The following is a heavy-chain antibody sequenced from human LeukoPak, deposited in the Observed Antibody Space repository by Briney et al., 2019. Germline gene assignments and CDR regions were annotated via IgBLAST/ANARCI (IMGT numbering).Heavy chain of an antibody. V-gene: IGHV1-2*02. J-gene: IGHJ4*02. D-gene: IGHD3-3*01. CDR1: GYTFTGYY. Sequence: ASVKVSCKASGYTFTGYYMHWVRQAPGQGLEWMGWINPNSGGTNYVQKFQGRVTMTRDTSISTAYMELSRLRSDDTAVYYCASGAGLRFLEWLLPLDYWGQGTLVTVSS. CDR2: INPNSGGT. CDR3: ASGAGLRFLEWLLPLDY.